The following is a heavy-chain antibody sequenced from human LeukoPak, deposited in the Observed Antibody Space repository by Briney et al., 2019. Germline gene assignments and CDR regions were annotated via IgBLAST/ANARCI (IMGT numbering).Heavy chain of an antibody. D-gene: IGHD3-10*01. CDR2: IYYSGST. CDR3: ARGPLWFGELFHTWFDP. CDR1: GGSISSYY. J-gene: IGHJ5*02. Sequence: SETLSLTCTVSGGSISSYYWSWIRQPPGKGLEWIGYIYYSGSTNYNPSLKSRVTISVDTSKNQFSLKLSSVTAADTAVYYCARGPLWFGELFHTWFDPWGQGTLVTVS. V-gene: IGHV4-59*01.